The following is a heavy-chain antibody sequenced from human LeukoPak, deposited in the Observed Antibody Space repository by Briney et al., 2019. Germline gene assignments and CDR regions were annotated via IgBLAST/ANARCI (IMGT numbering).Heavy chain of an antibody. D-gene: IGHD1-26*01. CDR3: ARNQRGLYSGSYEFWYFDL. CDR2: IYYSGST. J-gene: IGHJ2*01. CDR1: GGSISSSSYY. V-gene: IGHV4-39*07. Sequence: SETLSLTCTVSGGSISSSSYYWGWIRQPPGKGLEWIVSIYYSGSTYYNPSLKSRVTISVDTSKNQFSLKLSSVTAADTAVYYCARNQRGLYSGSYEFWYFDLWGRGTLVTVSS.